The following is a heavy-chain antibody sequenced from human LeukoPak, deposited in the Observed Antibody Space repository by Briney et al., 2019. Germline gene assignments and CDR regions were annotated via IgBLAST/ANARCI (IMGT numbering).Heavy chain of an antibody. D-gene: IGHD3-10*01. CDR1: GGSISSGGYY. CDR2: IYYSGST. J-gene: IGHJ4*02. V-gene: IGHV4-31*03. Sequence: SETLSLTCTVSGGSISSGGYYWSWIRQHPGKGLEWIGYIYYSGSTYYNPSLKSRVTISVDTSKNQFSLKLSSVTAADTAVYYCARATRGSGSYSLDYWGQGTLVTVSS. CDR3: ARATRGSGSYSLDY.